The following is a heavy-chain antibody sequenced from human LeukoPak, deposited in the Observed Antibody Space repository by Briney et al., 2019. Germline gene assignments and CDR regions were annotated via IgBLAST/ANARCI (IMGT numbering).Heavy chain of an antibody. D-gene: IGHD3-22*01. Sequence: SETLSLTCTVSGGSISSYYWSWIRQPPGKGLEWIGYIYYSGSTNYNPSLKSRVTISVDTSKNQFSLKLSSVTAADMAVYYCARDLQYYYDSSGYYYYYGMDVWGQGTTVTVSS. J-gene: IGHJ6*02. CDR1: GGSISSYY. CDR2: IYYSGST. CDR3: ARDLQYYYDSSGYYYYYGMDV. V-gene: IGHV4-59*01.